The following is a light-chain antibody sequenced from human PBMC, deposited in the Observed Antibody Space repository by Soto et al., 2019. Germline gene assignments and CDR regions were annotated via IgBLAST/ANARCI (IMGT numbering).Light chain of an antibody. CDR2: DAS. CDR3: QQYATSPWT. CDR1: QSVRSSY. Sequence: ELVLTQSPGTVSLSPGERATLSCRASQSVRSSYLAWYQQNPGQAPRLLIYDASTSATDIPDRFSGSGSGTDFTLTISRLAPEDFAVYYCQQYATSPWTFGQGTEVDIK. V-gene: IGKV3-20*01. J-gene: IGKJ1*01.